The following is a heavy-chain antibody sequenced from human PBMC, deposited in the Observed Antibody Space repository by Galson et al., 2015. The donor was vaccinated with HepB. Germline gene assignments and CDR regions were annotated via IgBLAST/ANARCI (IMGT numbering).Heavy chain of an antibody. CDR3: ARDKAAAEKPLLYWYFDL. CDR1: GFTFSDYY. J-gene: IGHJ2*01. D-gene: IGHD6-13*01. V-gene: IGHV3-11*06. Sequence: SLRLSCAASGFTFSDYYMSWIRQAPGKGLEWVSYISSSSSYTNYADSVKGRFTISRDNAKNSLYLQMNSLRAEDTAVYYRARDKAAAEKPLLYWYFDLWGRGTLVTVSS. CDR2: ISSSSSYT.